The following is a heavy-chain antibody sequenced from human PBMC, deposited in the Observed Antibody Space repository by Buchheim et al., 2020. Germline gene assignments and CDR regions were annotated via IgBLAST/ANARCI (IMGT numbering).Heavy chain of an antibody. CDR3: ARDRGSGLNYFDY. CDR1: GYTFTSYY. J-gene: IGHJ4*02. CDR2: NNPSGGRT. V-gene: IGHV1-46*01. Sequence: QVQLVQSGAEVKKPGASVKESCKASGYTFTSYYMHWVRQAPGQGLEWMGLNNPSGGRTTYAQKFQGRVTMTRDTSTRPAYMELSRLRSEDTAFYYCARDRGSGLNYFDYWGQGTL. D-gene: IGHD6-19*01.